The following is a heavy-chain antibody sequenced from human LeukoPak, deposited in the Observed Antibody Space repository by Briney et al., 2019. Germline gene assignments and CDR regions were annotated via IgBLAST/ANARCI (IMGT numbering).Heavy chain of an antibody. CDR1: GGSISSYH. D-gene: IGHD6-19*01. J-gene: IGHJ6*01. V-gene: IGHV4-59*08. CDR2: IYYSGRT. Sequence: PSETLSLTCTVSGGSISSYHWSWLRQPPGKGLEWLGYIYYSGRTNYHPSLKSRVTISVDTSKNQSSLILSSVTAADTAVYYCTRHQYFSSGSYDFFMDVCGEGATVTVSS. CDR3: TRHQYFSSGSYDFFMDV.